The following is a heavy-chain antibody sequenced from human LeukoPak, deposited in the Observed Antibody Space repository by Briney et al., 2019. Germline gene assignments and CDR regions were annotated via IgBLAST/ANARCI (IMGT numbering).Heavy chain of an antibody. Sequence: ASVKVSCKASGGTFSIYAISWVRQAAGQGLEWMGRIIPILGRANYAQNFQGRGTITAYKSTSTAYMELRSLRAEDTAAYYCAGEEGIAAVAAIYYYGMDVWGQGTTVTVSS. D-gene: IGHD6-13*01. CDR1: GGTFSIYA. V-gene: IGHV1-69*04. J-gene: IGHJ6*02. CDR3: AGEEGIAAVAAIYYYGMDV. CDR2: IIPILGRA.